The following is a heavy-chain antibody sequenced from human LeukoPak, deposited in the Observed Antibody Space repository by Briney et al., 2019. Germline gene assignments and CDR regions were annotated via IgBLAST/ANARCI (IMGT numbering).Heavy chain of an antibody. J-gene: IGHJ4*02. D-gene: IGHD2-8*01. Sequence: PSRTLSLTCTVSGGSISSGGYYWSWIRQHPGEGLEWIGYIYYSGSTYYNPSLKSRVTISVDTSKNQFSLKLSSVTAADTAVYYCARVLVYAIGHFDYWGQGTLVTVSS. CDR1: GGSISSGGYY. CDR2: IYYSGST. V-gene: IGHV4-31*03. CDR3: ARVLVYAIGHFDY.